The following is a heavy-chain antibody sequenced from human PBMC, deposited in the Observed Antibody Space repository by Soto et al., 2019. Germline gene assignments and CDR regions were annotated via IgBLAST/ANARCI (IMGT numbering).Heavy chain of an antibody. Sequence: EVQLVESGGGLVKPGGSLRLSCAASGFTFSDYSMNWVRQAPGKGLEWVSSISRSSSYIYYADSVKGRFTISRDNAENSLYLQMNSVRAEDTAVYYCARVASPYDFWSGYIGNWFDPWGQGTLVTVSS. CDR3: ARVASPYDFWSGYIGNWFDP. CDR2: ISRSSSYI. J-gene: IGHJ5*02. D-gene: IGHD3-3*01. CDR1: GFTFSDYS. V-gene: IGHV3-21*01.